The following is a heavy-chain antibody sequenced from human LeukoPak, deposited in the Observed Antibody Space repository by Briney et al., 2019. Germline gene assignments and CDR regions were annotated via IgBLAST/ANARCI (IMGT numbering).Heavy chain of an antibody. Sequence: GGSLRLSCAASGFNFNNAWLDWVRQTPGQGLEWVGQIKTNADGGTADYAAPVKGRFTISRDDSKNTLYLQMNSLKTEDTAVYYCTTDKAVLLWFGDPGGDFDYWGQGTLVTVSS. V-gene: IGHV3-15*07. CDR3: TTDKAVLLWFGDPGGDFDY. D-gene: IGHD3-10*01. J-gene: IGHJ4*02. CDR2: IKTNADGGTA. CDR1: GFNFNNAW.